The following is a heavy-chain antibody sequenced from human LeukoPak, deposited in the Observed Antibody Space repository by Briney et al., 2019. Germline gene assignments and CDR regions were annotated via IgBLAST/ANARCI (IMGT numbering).Heavy chain of an antibody. J-gene: IGHJ4*02. D-gene: IGHD6-19*01. CDR3: ARRYTSAWCDFDY. Sequence: GESLKISCKASGYSFTSYWIGWVRQIPGKGLEWMGIIFPGDSDTKYSPSFQGQVTISADKSISTAYLQWSSLKASDTAMYYCARRYTSAWCDFDYWGQGTLVTVSS. V-gene: IGHV5-51*01. CDR1: GYSFTSYW. CDR2: IFPGDSDT.